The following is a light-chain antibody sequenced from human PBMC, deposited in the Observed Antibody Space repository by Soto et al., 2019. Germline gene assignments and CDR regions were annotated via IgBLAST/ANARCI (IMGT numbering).Light chain of an antibody. CDR2: DDD. Sequence: SYELTQPPSVSVAPGQPAIMTCGGDDIASYNVHWYRQRPGQAPVLVVSDDDDRPSAIPERFSASNSGNTATLTISGVEAGDEADYYCQVWDRGSDHLLFGGGTQLTVL. CDR3: QVWDRGSDHLL. J-gene: IGLJ2*01. V-gene: IGLV3-21*02. CDR1: DIASYN.